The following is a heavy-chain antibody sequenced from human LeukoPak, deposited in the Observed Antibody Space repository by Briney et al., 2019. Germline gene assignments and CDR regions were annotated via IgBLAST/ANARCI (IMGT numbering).Heavy chain of an antibody. J-gene: IGHJ4*02. CDR1: GFTFSSYA. CDR3: ARDRDSGSYCDY. V-gene: IGHV3-30*04. D-gene: IGHD1-26*01. Sequence: GGSLRLSCAASGFTFSSYAMHWVRQAPGKGLEWVAVISYDGSNKYYADSVKGRFTISRDNSKNTLYLQMNSLRAENTAVYYCARDRDSGSYCDYWGQGTLVTVSS. CDR2: ISYDGSNK.